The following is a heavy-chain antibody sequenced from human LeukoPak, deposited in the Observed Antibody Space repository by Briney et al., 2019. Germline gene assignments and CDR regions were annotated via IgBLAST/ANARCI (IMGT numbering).Heavy chain of an antibody. D-gene: IGHD6-19*01. CDR1: GVSISSYY. Sequence: SETLSLTCTVSGVSISSYYWSWIRQPAGKGLEWIGRVSTSGSTNYNPSLKSRVTMSVDTSENQFSLKLSSVTAADTAVYYCARSIRGYSSGWYYFDYWGQGTLVTVSS. V-gene: IGHV4-4*07. CDR3: ARSIRGYSSGWYYFDY. CDR2: VSTSGST. J-gene: IGHJ4*02.